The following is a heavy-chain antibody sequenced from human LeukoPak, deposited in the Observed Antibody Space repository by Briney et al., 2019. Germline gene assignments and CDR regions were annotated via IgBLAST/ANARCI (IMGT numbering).Heavy chain of an antibody. CDR3: AREIWFGEFLIDY. CDR2: INPNSGAT. CDR1: GYTFTGYH. J-gene: IGHJ4*02. V-gene: IGHV1-2*02. D-gene: IGHD3-10*01. Sequence: GASVKVSCKASGYTFTGYHMHWVRQAPGQGLEWLGWINPNSGATNYAQKLQGRVTMTTDTSTSTAYMELRSLRSDDTAVYYCAREIWFGEFLIDYWGQGTLVTVSS.